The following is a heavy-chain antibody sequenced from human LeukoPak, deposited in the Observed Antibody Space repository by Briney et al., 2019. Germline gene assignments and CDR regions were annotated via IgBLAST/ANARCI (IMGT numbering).Heavy chain of an antibody. J-gene: IGHJ3*02. Sequence: INPSGGSTSDAQKFQGRVTMTRDTSTSTVYMELSSLRSEDTAVYYCARGGGYEPEDAFDIWGQGTMVTVSS. CDR3: ARGGGYEPEDAFDI. CDR2: INPSGGST. V-gene: IGHV1-46*01. D-gene: IGHD5-12*01.